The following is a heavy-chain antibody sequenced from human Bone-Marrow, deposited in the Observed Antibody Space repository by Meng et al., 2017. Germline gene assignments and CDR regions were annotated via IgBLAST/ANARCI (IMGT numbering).Heavy chain of an antibody. V-gene: IGHV3-23*01. J-gene: IGHJ4*02. D-gene: IGHD1-26*01. CDR3: AKDSGSPDY. Sequence: GESLKISCAASGFTFSSYAMSWVRQAPGKGLEWVSAISGSGGSTYYADSVKGRFTISRDNSKNTLYLQMNSLRAEDTAVYYCAKDSGSPDYWGQGTLVTVSS. CDR1: GFTFSSYA. CDR2: ISGSGGST.